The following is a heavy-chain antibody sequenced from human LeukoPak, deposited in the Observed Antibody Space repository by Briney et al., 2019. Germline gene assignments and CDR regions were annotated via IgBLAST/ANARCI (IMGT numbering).Heavy chain of an antibody. CDR2: IYYSGST. D-gene: IGHD2-8*01. CDR1: GGSISSYY. V-gene: IGHV4-59*01. Sequence: SETLSLTCTVSGGSISSYYWSWIRQPPGKGLEWIGYIYYSGSTNYNPPLKSRVTISVDTSKNQFSLKLSSVTAADTAVYYCARAPSPYESNWFDPWGQGTLVTVSS. CDR3: ARAPSPYESNWFDP. J-gene: IGHJ5*02.